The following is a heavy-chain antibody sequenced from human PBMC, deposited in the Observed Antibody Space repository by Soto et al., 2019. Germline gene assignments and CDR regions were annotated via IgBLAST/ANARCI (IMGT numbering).Heavy chain of an antibody. J-gene: IGHJ6*02. D-gene: IGHD2-2*01. CDR1: GFTFTSSA. V-gene: IGHV1-58*01. CDR3: ARGQSCSSTSCSTGGMDV. Sequence: SVKVSCKASGFTFTSSAVQWVRQARGQRLEWIGWIVVGSGNTNYAQKFQERVTITRNMSTSTAYMELSSLRSEDTAVYYCARGQSCSSTSCSTGGMDVWGQGTMVTVSS. CDR2: IVVGSGNT.